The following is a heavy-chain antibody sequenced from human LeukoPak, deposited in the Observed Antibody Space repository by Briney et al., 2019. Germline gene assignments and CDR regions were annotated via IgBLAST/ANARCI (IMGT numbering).Heavy chain of an antibody. D-gene: IGHD2-21*02. V-gene: IGHV4-38-2*02. Sequence: SETLSLTCTVSGYSISSGYYWGWIRQPPGKRLEWIGSIYHSGSTNYNPSLKSRVTISVDKSKNQFSLKLSSVAAADTAVYYCASFGDQRDYWGQGTLVTVSS. CDR3: ASFGDQRDY. CDR1: GYSISSGYY. CDR2: IYHSGST. J-gene: IGHJ4*02.